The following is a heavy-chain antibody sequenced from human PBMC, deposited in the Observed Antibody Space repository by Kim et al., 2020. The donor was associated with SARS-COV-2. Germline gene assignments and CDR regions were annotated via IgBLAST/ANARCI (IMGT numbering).Heavy chain of an antibody. V-gene: IGHV4-34*01. Sequence: SETLSLTCAVYGGSFSGYYWSWIRQPPGKGLEWIGEINHSGSTNYNPSLKSRVTISVDTSKNQFSLKTSSVTAADTAVYYCARAFNIRYSSGWYKGSWFDPWGQVTLDTVPS. CDR3: ARAFNIRYSSGWYKGSWFDP. D-gene: IGHD6-19*01. CDR1: GGSFSGYY. J-gene: IGHJ5*01. CDR2: INHSGST.